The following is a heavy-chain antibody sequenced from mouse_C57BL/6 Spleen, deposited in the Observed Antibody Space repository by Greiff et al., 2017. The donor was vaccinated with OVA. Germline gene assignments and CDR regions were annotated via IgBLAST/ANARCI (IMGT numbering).Heavy chain of an antibody. CDR3: ARGGPGYFDV. CDR2: IDPSDSYT. CDR1: GYTFTSYW. V-gene: IGHV1-50*01. D-gene: IGHD1-1*02. Sequence: QVQLQQPGAELVKPGASVKLSCKASGYTFTSYWMQWVKQRPGQGLEWIGEIDPSDSYTNYNQKFKGKATLTVDTSSSTAYMQLSSLTSEDSAVYYCARGGPGYFDVWGTGTTVTVSS. J-gene: IGHJ1*03.